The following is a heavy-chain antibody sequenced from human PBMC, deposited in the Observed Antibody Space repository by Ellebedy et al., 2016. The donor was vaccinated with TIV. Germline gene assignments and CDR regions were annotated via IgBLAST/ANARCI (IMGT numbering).Heavy chain of an antibody. Sequence: MPSETLSLTCTVSGGSISGFYWSWIRQPPGKGLEWIGYIHYTGSTNYNPSLKSRVTISVDTSKNQFSLKLSSVTAADTAVYYCAAYYGGRFDYWGQGTLVTVSP. D-gene: IGHD4-23*01. CDR3: AAYYGGRFDY. CDR2: IHYTGST. V-gene: IGHV4-59*01. CDR1: GGSISGFY. J-gene: IGHJ4*02.